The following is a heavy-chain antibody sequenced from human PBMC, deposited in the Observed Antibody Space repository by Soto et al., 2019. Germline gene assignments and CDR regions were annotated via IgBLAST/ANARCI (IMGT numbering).Heavy chain of an antibody. V-gene: IGHV5-51*01. CDR2: IYPGDSDT. CDR3: ARRVVGADAPTYYYGMDV. D-gene: IGHD1-26*01. J-gene: IGHJ6*02. CDR1: GYSFTSYW. Sequence: GESLKISCKGSGYSFTSYWIGWVRQMPGKGLEWMGIIYPGDSDTRYSPSFQGQVTISADKSISTAYLQWSSLKASDTAMYYCARRVVGADAPTYYYGMDVWVQGTTVTVFS.